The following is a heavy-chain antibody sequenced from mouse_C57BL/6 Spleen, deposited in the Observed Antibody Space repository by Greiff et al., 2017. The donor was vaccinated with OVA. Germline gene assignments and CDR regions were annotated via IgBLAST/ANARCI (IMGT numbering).Heavy chain of an antibody. CDR1: GYTFTSYW. D-gene: IGHD2-12*01. Sequence: QVQLQQPGAELVRPGSSVKLSCKASGYTFTSYWMDWVKQRPGQGLEWIGNIYPSDSETHYNQKFKDKATLTVDKSSSTAYMQLSSLTSEDSAVYYCARLRQGDYYAMDYWGQGTSVTVSS. V-gene: IGHV1-61*01. CDR3: ARLRQGDYYAMDY. J-gene: IGHJ4*01. CDR2: IYPSDSET.